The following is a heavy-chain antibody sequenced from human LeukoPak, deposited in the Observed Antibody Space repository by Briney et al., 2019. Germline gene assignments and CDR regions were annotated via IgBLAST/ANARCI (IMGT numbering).Heavy chain of an antibody. D-gene: IGHD7-27*01. J-gene: IGHJ4*02. CDR2: IYYSGST. V-gene: IGHV4-59*01. CDR3: ASNTGTVFDY. Sequence: SETLSLTCTISGGSISSYYWSWIRQPPGKGLEWIGYIYYSGSTNYNPSLKSRVTISVDTSKNQFSLNLTSVTAADTAVYYCASNTGTVFDYWGQGALVTVSS. CDR1: GGSISSYY.